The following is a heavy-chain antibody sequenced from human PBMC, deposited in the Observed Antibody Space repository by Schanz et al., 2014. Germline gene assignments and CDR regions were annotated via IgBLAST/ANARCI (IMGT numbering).Heavy chain of an antibody. Sequence: QVQLVQSGAEVKKPGSSVTVSCKASGDTLSSYGISWVRQAPGQGLEWMGRIIPNLGSANYAQKFQGRVTITADKSTSTAYMELSGLSSEDTAVYYCAREASSTTCYLKPSNCRLDAWGQGTLVTVSS. V-gene: IGHV1-69*04. J-gene: IGHJ5*02. CDR1: GDTLSSYG. D-gene: IGHD2-2*01. CDR2: IIPNLGSA. CDR3: AREASSTTCYLKPSNCRLDA.